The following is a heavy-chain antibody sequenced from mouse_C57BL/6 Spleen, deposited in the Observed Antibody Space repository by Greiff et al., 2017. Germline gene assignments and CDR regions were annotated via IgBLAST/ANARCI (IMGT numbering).Heavy chain of an antibody. Sequence: EVQLVESGGGLVQPGGSMKLSCVASGFTFSNYWMNWVRQSPEKGLEWVAQIRLKSDNYATHYAESVKGRFTISRDDSKSSVYLQMNNLRAEDTGIYYCTGEGDFDYWGQGTTLTVSS. CDR1: GFTFSNYW. J-gene: IGHJ2*01. CDR3: TGEGDFDY. CDR2: IRLKSDNYAT. V-gene: IGHV6-3*01.